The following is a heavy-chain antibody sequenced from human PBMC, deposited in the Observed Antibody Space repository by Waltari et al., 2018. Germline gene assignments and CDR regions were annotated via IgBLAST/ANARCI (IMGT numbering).Heavy chain of an antibody. D-gene: IGHD3-10*01. J-gene: IGHJ5*02. CDR2: INPSGGST. CDR3: ARDGAAKTFGQGVNWFDP. Sequence: QVQLVQSGAEVKKPGASVKVSCKASGYSFTSYYMHWVRQAPGQGLEWVGIINPSGGSTSYAQKFQGRVTMTRDTSTSTVYMELSSLRSEDTALYYCARDGAAKTFGQGVNWFDPWGQGTVVSVSS. V-gene: IGHV1-46*01. CDR1: GYSFTSYY.